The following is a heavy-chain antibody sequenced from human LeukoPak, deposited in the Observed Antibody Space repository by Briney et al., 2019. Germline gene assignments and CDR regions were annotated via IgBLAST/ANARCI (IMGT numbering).Heavy chain of an antibody. V-gene: IGHV3-30-3*01. Sequence: GGSLRLSCAASGFAFSTYATHWVRQAPGKGLEWVAVISYDGTNKYYGDSVKGRFTISRDNSKNTLYLQMNSLRGEDTAVYYCARDRGGATSTYYHYGLDVWGQGTTVTVSS. CDR3: ARDRGGATSTYYHYGLDV. CDR2: ISYDGTNK. CDR1: GFAFSTYA. J-gene: IGHJ6*02. D-gene: IGHD2-2*01.